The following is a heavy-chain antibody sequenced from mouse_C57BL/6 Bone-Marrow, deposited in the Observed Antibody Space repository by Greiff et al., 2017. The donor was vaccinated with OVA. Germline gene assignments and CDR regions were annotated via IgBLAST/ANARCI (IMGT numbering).Heavy chain of an antibody. J-gene: IGHJ3*01. CDR1: GYTFTSYT. CDR2: INPSSGYT. CDR3: ARSKTLAY. Sequence: VQLQQSGAELARPGASVKMSCKASGYTFTSYTMHWVKQRPGQGLEWIGYINPSSGYTKYNQKFKDKATLTADKSSSTAYMQLSGLTSEDSAVYYCARSKTLAYWGQGTLVTVSA. V-gene: IGHV1-4*01.